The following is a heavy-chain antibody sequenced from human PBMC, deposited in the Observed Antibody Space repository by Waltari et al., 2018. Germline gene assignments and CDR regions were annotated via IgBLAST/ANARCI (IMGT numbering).Heavy chain of an antibody. V-gene: IGHV1-2*02. Sequence: VMEPGASVQVSCKASRDAVTEHYIHWVRQAPGQGLEWMGWVNPNGGGTKYAQRFAGRIILTWDTSISTAYMAFSGLTSADTAVYFCAREYCGGDCRLFDYWGQGTLVTVSS. CDR2: VNPNGGGT. D-gene: IGHD2-21*02. CDR1: RDAVTEHY. J-gene: IGHJ4*02. CDR3: AREYCGGDCRLFDY.